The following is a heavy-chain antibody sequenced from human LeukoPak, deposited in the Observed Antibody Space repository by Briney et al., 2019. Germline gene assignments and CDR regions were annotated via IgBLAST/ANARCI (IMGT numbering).Heavy chain of an antibody. CDR1: GESFSGYF. CDR2: SNHIGST. J-gene: IGHJ6*02. D-gene: IGHD5-18*01. V-gene: IGHV4-34*01. CDR3: ARGRLQLWSFPLPYNHYAIDV. Sequence: SSETLSLTCAVSGESFSGYFWTWIRQPPGKGLEWIGESNHIGSTDYNPSLKSRVTISVDTSKKQFSLNVRSVTDADTAVYFCARGRLQLWSFPLPYNHYAIDVWGQGTTVTVSS.